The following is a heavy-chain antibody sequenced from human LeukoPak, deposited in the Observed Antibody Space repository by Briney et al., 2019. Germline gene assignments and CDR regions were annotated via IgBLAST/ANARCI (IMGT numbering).Heavy chain of an antibody. V-gene: IGHV4-61*02. Sequence: SQTLSLTCTVSGGSISSGSYYWSWIQQPAGKGLEWIGRIHTSGSTNYNPSLKSRVTISVDTSKNQFSLKLSSVTAADTAVYYCAREVFIAAAGTGWFDPWGQGTLVTVSS. CDR2: IHTSGST. CDR1: GGSISSGSYY. J-gene: IGHJ5*02. D-gene: IGHD6-13*01. CDR3: AREVFIAAAGTGWFDP.